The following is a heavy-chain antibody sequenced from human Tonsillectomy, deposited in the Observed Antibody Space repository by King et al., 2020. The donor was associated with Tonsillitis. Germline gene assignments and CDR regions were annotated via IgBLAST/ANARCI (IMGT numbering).Heavy chain of an antibody. CDR3: ARDGVPAPLPTNWFDP. Sequence: VQLVESGAEVKKSGASVKVSCKASGYTFTRYYMHWVRQAPGQGLEWMGIIHPSGGSAIYAQKFQGRVTMTRDTSTTTVYMELSSLTSEDTAVYYCARDGVPAPLPTNWFDPWGQGTLVTVSP. V-gene: IGHV1-46*01. CDR2: IHPSGGSA. J-gene: IGHJ5*02. CDR1: GYTFTRYY. D-gene: IGHD3-16*01.